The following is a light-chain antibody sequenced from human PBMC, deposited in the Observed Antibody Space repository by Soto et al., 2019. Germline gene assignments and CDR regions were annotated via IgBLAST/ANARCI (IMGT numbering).Light chain of an antibody. CDR1: QDVDNNF. CDR2: ATS. Sequence: EVVLTQSPGTLSLSPGEGATLSCRASQDVDNNFLAWYQQRPGQAPRLLIYATSRRATGIPDRFSGSGSGTDFTLTISRVGPEDIAVYFWHQYYSSITFGGGTKVEV. V-gene: IGKV3-20*01. CDR3: HQYYSSIT. J-gene: IGKJ4*01.